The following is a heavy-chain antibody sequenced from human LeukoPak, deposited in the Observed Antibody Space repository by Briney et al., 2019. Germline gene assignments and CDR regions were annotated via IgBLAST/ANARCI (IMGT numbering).Heavy chain of an antibody. CDR2: ISSSSSYI. V-gene: IGHV3-21*01. J-gene: IGHJ4*02. CDR3: ARDCSGGSCYSVEGY. CDR1: GFTFSSYS. D-gene: IGHD2-15*01. Sequence: GGSLRLSCAASGFTFSSYSMNWVRQAPGKGLEWVSSISSSSSYIYYADSVKGRFTISRDNAKNSLYLQMNSLRAEDTAVYYCARDCSGGSCYSVEGYWGQGTLVTVSS.